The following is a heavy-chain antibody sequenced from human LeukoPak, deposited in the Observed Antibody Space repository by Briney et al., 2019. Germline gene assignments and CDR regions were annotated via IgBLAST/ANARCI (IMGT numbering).Heavy chain of an antibody. J-gene: IGHJ6*02. CDR3: ARGFVVPAAIGYYYYYYGMDV. CDR1: GFTFSSYW. Sequence: GGSLRLSCAASGFTFSSYWMSWVRQAPGKGLEWVANIKQDGSEKYYVDSVKGRFTISRDNAKNSLYLQMNSLRAEDTAVYYCARGFVVPAAIGYYYYYYGMDVWGQGTTVTVSS. V-gene: IGHV3-7*01. D-gene: IGHD2-2*01. CDR2: IKQDGSEK.